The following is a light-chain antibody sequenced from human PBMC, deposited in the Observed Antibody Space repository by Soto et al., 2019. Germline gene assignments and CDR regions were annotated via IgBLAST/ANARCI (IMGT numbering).Light chain of an antibody. CDR3: AAWDDSLSGRV. Sequence: QSVLTQPPSASGTPGQGVTIYCSGSSSNIASNYVYWYQQLPGTAPKLLIFSNNQRPSGVPDRFSGSKSGTSASLAISGLRSEDEAVYYCAAWDDSLSGRVFGGGTKLTVL. V-gene: IGLV1-47*02. CDR2: SNN. CDR1: SSNIASNY. J-gene: IGLJ3*02.